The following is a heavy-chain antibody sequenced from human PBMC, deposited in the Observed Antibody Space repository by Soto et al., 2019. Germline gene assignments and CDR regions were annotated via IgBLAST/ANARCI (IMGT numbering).Heavy chain of an antibody. D-gene: IGHD2-15*01. CDR2: INAGNGNT. Sequence: ASVKVSCKASGYTFTSYAMHWVRQAPGQRLEWMGWINAGNGNTKYSQKFQGRVTITRDTSASTAYMELSSLRSEDTAVYYCAKGYCSGGSCNGKYYYYYYGMEVWGQGTKVTVSS. V-gene: IGHV1-3*01. CDR3: AKGYCSGGSCNGKYYYYYYGMEV. J-gene: IGHJ6*02. CDR1: GYTFTSYA.